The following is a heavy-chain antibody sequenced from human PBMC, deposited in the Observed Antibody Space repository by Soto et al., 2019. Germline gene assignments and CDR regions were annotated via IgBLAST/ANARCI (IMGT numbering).Heavy chain of an antibody. V-gene: IGHV3-48*03. J-gene: IGHJ4*02. CDR3: AREEIDCGGDCFDY. CDR2: IGKSGST. D-gene: IGHD2-21*01. CDR1: GFTFSNYE. Sequence: GGSLRLSCAASGFTFSNYEMNWVRQAPGKGLEWVSYIGKSGSTYYADSVRGRFTVSRDNAKNSLYLQMTSLSAEDTALYYCAREEIDCGGDCFDYWGRGTLVTVSS.